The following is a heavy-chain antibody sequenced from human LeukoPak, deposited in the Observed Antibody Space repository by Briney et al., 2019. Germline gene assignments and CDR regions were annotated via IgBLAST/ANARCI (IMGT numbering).Heavy chain of an antibody. CDR2: IYYSGST. V-gene: IGHV4-59*01. J-gene: IGHJ6*03. CDR1: GGSIGSYY. CDR3: ARCVTTDYYYYMDV. D-gene: IGHD4-17*01. Sequence: PSETLSLTCTVSGGSIGSYYWSLIRQPPGQGLEWIGYIYYSGSTNYNPSLKSRVTISVDTSKNQFSLKLSSVTAADTAVYYCARCVTTDYYYYMDVWGKGTTVTVSS.